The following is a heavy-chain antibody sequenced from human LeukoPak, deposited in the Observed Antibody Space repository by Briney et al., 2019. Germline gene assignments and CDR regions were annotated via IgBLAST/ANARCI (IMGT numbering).Heavy chain of an antibody. V-gene: IGHV3-74*01. J-gene: IGHJ4*02. CDR1: GFPFRNYW. Sequence: GGSLRLSCAASGFPFRNYWMHWVRQAPGKGLVWVSRVNSDGSTTNYADSVKGRFTISRDNAENTLYMRMNSLRPEDTAVYYCARGYYSSSRFDSWGQGTLVTVSS. CDR3: ARGYYSSSRFDS. D-gene: IGHD6-13*01. CDR2: VNSDGSTT.